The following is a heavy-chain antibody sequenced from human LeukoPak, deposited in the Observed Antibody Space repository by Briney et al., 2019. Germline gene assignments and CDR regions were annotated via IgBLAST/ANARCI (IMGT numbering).Heavy chain of an antibody. Sequence: ASVKVSCKAFGCTFTGYYIHWVRQAPGQGLEWMGWINPNSGGTNYAQKFQGRVTMTRDTSISTAYMELSRLRSDDTAVYYCARVPANTATTNFDHWGQGTLVTVSS. D-gene: IGHD4-17*01. CDR2: INPNSGGT. J-gene: IGHJ4*02. V-gene: IGHV1-2*02. CDR3: ARVPANTATTNFDH. CDR1: GCTFTGYY.